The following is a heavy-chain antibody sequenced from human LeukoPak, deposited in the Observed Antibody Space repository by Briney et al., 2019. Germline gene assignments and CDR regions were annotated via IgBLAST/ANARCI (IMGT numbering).Heavy chain of an antibody. V-gene: IGHV1-2*04. Sequence: ASVKVSCKASGYTFTGYYMHWVRQAPGQGLEWMGWINPNSGGTNYAQKFQGWVTMTRDTSISTAYMELSRLRSDDTAVYYCARSKGEGGSYPFDYWGQGTLVTVSS. J-gene: IGHJ4*02. CDR2: INPNSGGT. CDR1: GYTFTGYY. CDR3: ARSKGEGGSYPFDY. D-gene: IGHD1-26*01.